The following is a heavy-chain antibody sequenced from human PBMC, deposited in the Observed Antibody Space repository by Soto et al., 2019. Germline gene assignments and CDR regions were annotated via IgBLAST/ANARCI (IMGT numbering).Heavy chain of an antibody. J-gene: IGHJ6*02. CDR1: GGTFSSYA. Sequence: QVQLVQSGAEVKKPGSSVTVSCKASGGTFSSYAISWVRQAPGQGLEWMGGIIPISDTTNYAQEFQGRVAITADESTSTAYMELSSLRSEDTAVYYCARSQGSSTSLEIYYYYSYGMDVWVQGTTVTVSS. V-gene: IGHV1-69*01. CDR2: IIPISDTT. D-gene: IGHD2-2*01. CDR3: ARSQGSSTSLEIYYYYSYGMDV.